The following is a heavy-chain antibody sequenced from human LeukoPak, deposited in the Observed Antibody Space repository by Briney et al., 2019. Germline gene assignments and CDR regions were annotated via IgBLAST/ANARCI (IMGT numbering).Heavy chain of an antibody. CDR2: INTDGTST. CDR1: GFTFSSYW. CDR3: AKDRWGAVASFDY. Sequence: HPGGSLRLSCAASGFTFSSYWMHWVRQTPGKGLVWVSRINTDGTSTSHADSVMGRFTISRDNAKNTLYLQMNSLRAEDTAVYYCAKDRWGAVASFDYWGQGTLVTVSS. J-gene: IGHJ4*02. V-gene: IGHV3-74*01. D-gene: IGHD6-19*01.